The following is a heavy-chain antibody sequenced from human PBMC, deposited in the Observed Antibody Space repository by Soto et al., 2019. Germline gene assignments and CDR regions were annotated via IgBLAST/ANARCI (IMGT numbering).Heavy chain of an antibody. D-gene: IGHD3-22*01. Sequence: PSETLSLTCTVAGGSINGSYWSWIRQPPGRGLEYSVCIHYSGSTNYNPSLKGRVTISVDTSKNQFSLKLSSVTAADTAVYYCTRPGGDYENSVYYGGDFHYWGRGTLVTVSS. CDR1: GGSINGSY. CDR3: TRPGGDYENSVYYGGDFHY. J-gene: IGHJ4*02. V-gene: IGHV4-59*01. CDR2: IHYSGST.